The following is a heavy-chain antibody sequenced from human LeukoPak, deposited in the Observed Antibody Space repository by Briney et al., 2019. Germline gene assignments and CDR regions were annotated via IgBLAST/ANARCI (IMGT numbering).Heavy chain of an antibody. CDR3: ARDSIYYGSRHDY. CDR2: IKTDGSST. D-gene: IGHD3-10*01. J-gene: IGHJ4*02. Sequence: GGSLRLSCAASGFTFSSYWMHWVRQAPGKGLVWVSHIKTDGSSTNYAESVKGRFTISRDNAKNSLYLQMNSLRAEDTAVYYCARDSIYYGSRHDYWGQGTLVTVSS. V-gene: IGHV3-74*01. CDR1: GFTFSSYW.